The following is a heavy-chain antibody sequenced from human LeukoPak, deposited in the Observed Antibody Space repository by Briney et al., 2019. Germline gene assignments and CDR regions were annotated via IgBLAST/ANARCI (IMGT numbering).Heavy chain of an antibody. CDR1: VYTVTGYY. CDR2: INPYIGGT. CDR3: ARGLVATMVDY. V-gene: IGHV1-2*02. Sequence: GASVKVSCTASVYTVTGYYMHWVRQSPGQRLEWMGWINPYIGGTKNARKFKGRVTMTRETSITTAYMELRRLRSDDTALYNCARGLVATMVDYWGQGTLVTVSS. D-gene: IGHD5-12*01. J-gene: IGHJ4*02.